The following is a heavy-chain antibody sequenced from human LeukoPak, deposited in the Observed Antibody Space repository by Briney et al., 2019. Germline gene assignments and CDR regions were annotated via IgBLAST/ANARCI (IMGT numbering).Heavy chain of an antibody. D-gene: IGHD1-26*01. V-gene: IGHV1-18*01. CDR1: GYTFTSYG. J-gene: IGHJ6*03. CDR3: ARGGPLYSGSELNNYYYYMDV. Sequence: ASVKVSCKASGYTFTSYGISWVRQAPGQGLEWMGWISAYNGNTNYAQKLQGRVTMTTDTSTSTAYMELRSLRSDDTAVYYCARGGPLYSGSELNNYYYYMDVWGKGTTVTVSS. CDR2: ISAYNGNT.